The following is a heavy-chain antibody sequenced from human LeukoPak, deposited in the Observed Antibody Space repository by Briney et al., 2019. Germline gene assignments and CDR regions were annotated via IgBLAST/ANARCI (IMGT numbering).Heavy chain of an antibody. J-gene: IGHJ5*02. V-gene: IGHV3-30*02. CDR1: GFTFSSYG. D-gene: IGHD2-2*01. CDR2: IRFDGSNK. Sequence: GGSLRLSCAASGFTFSSYGMHWIRQAPGKGLEWVTFIRFDGSNKYYTDSVKGRFTISRDNSKNTLYLQMNSLRAEDTAVYYCAKAPALYCSSTTCSNWFDPWGQGTLVTDSS. CDR3: AKAPALYCSSTTCSNWFDP.